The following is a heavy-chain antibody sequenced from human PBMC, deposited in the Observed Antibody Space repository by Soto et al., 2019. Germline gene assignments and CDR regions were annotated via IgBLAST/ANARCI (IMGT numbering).Heavy chain of an antibody. V-gene: IGHV3-53*01. CDR1: GLTVSGKKY. CDR2: LYDVDGT. D-gene: IGHD4-17*01. J-gene: IGHJ3*02. Sequence: DVQVVESGGGLIQPGESLRLSCAAFGLTVSGKKYMAWVRQAPGKGLEWISALYDVDGTYYADSVKGRFTTSRDSSKTTVYLQMNSLRPDDTAVYYCASWHLREHAYDIWGQGTTVTVSS. CDR3: ASWHLREHAYDI.